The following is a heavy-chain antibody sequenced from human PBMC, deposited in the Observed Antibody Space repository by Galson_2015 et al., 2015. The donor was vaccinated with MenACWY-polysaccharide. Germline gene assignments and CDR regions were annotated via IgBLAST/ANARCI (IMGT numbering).Heavy chain of an antibody. D-gene: IGHD6-13*01. Sequence: SLRLSCAASGFTCSNYMTWVRQAPGKGLEWVSVIYSGGSTYYADSVKGRFTISRDNSKNTLYLQMNSLRAEDTAVYYCARDSLAVAGRDYWGQGTLVTVSS. J-gene: IGHJ4*02. CDR2: IYSGGST. CDR3: ARDSLAVAGRDY. CDR1: GFTCSNY. V-gene: IGHV3-66*01.